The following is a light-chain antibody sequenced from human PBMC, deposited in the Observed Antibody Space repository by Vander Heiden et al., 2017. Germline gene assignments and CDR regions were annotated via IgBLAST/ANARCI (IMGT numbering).Light chain of an antibody. J-gene: IGKJ4*01. V-gene: IGKV1-12*01. Sequence: QMTQSPSSVSASVGDRVTITCRASQGVSTSLAWYQQKPGKAPKVLIYDASTLQSGVPSMFNGSGSGTDFTLTISTLQPEDVATYYCQQADSFPLTFGGGTKVEIK. CDR1: QGVSTS. CDR3: QQADSFPLT. CDR2: DAS.